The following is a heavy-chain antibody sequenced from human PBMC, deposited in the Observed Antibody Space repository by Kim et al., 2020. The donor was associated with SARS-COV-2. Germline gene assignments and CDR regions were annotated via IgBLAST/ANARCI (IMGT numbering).Heavy chain of an antibody. CDR2: IRSMAYGGTT. V-gene: IGHV3-49*04. J-gene: IGHJ4*02. CDR1: GFTFGDYA. CDR3: TKEKSGSYWVGAFDY. D-gene: IGHD1-26*01. Sequence: GGSLRLSCTASGFTFGDYAMSWVRQAPGKGLEWVGFIRSMAYGGTTEYAASVKGRFTISRDDSKSIAYLRVNSLKTEDTAVYYCTKEKSGSYWVGAFDYWGQGTLVTVSS.